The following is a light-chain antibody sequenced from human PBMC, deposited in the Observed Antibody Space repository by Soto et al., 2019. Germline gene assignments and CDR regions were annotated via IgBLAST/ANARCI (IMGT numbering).Light chain of an antibody. V-gene: IGKV3-20*01. CDR1: ETVTSNY. CDR2: VAS. J-gene: IGKJ1*01. Sequence: SVLTQSPGTLSLSPGERATLSCGASETVTSNYLAWYQQKPGQAPRLLIFVASTRATGIPDRFSGSGSGTDFTLTISRLEPEDLAVYYCQHYYTSYTTFGQGTKGDIK. CDR3: QHYYTSYTT.